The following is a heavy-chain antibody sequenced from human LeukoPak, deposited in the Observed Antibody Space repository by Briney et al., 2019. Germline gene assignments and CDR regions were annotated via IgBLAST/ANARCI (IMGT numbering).Heavy chain of an antibody. Sequence: GGSLRLSCAASGFTVSSNYMSWVRQAPGKGLEWVSVIYSGGSTYYADSVKGRFTISRDNAKNTLYLQMNSLRAEDTAVYYCARFMPAIRSRFPNWFDPWGQGAQVTVSS. V-gene: IGHV3-53*01. D-gene: IGHD2-2*01. CDR2: IYSGGST. CDR3: ARFMPAIRSRFPNWFDP. CDR1: GFTVSSNY. J-gene: IGHJ5*02.